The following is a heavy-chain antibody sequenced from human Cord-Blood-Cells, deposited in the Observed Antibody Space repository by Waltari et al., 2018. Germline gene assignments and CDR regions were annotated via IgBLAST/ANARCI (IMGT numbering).Heavy chain of an antibody. D-gene: IGHD3-3*01. J-gene: IGHJ3*02. Sequence: QVQLQQWGAGLLKPSETLSLTCAVYGGSFSGYYWSWIRQLPGKGLELIGEINHSGSTNYNPPPKSRGTISVDTSKNQFSLKLSSVTAADTAVYYCARATIFGVVINAFDIWGQGTMVTVSS. CDR1: GGSFSGYY. V-gene: IGHV4-34*01. CDR2: INHSGST. CDR3: ARATIFGVVINAFDI.